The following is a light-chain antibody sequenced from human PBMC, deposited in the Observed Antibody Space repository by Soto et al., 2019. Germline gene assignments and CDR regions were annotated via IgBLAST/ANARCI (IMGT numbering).Light chain of an antibody. CDR2: EVS. Sequence: QSALTQPASVSGSPGQSITISCTGTSSDVGSYNLVSWYQQHPGKAPKLMIYEVSKRASGVSNRFSGTKSGNTASLTISGLQAEDEADYYCCSYAGSSTFVYVFGTGTKVTVL. V-gene: IGLV2-23*02. CDR1: SSDVGSYNL. CDR3: CSYAGSSTFVYV. J-gene: IGLJ1*01.